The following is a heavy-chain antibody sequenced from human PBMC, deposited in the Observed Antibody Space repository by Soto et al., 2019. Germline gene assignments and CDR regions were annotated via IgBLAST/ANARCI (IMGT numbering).Heavy chain of an antibody. CDR1: GGAISTSGYY. D-gene: IGHD3-10*01. V-gene: IGHV4-31*03. CDR2: IYYGGST. J-gene: IGHJ4*02. CDR3: TYGLGSPYYFDP. Sequence: QVELQESGPGLVKPSQTLSLTCTVSGGAISTSGYYWSWIRQLPGKGLEGIGYIYYGGSTYYNPSLKSGASISVDTSKNQFSLKLRSVTAADTAVYYCTYGLGSPYYFDPWGQGALATVSS.